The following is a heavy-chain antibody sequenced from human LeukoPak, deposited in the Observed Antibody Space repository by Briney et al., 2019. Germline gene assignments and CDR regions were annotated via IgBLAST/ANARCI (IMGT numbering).Heavy chain of an antibody. J-gene: IGHJ4*02. CDR1: GGSFSGYY. CDR3: ARGFRDILTGYSFDY. D-gene: IGHD3-9*01. CDR2: VNHSGST. Sequence: PSETLSLTCAVYGGSFSGYYWSWIRQPPGKGLEWIGEVNHSGSTNYNPSLKSRVTISVDTSKNQLSLKLSSVTAADTAVYYCARGFRDILTGYSFDYWGQGTLVTVSS. V-gene: IGHV4-34*01.